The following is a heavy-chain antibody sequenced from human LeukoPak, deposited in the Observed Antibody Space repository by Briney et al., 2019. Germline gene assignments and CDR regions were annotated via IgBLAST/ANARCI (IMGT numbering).Heavy chain of an antibody. J-gene: IGHJ6*03. D-gene: IGHD1-26*01. Sequence: GSLRLSCGASGITVSSNYMSWVRQAPGKGLEWVSIIYSGGSTYYADSVKGRFTISRDNSKNTLYLQMNSLRAEDTAVYYCARVTIYSGSIRRGYMDVWGKGTTVTVSS. CDR1: GITVSSNY. CDR2: IYSGGST. CDR3: ARVTIYSGSIRRGYMDV. V-gene: IGHV3-53*01.